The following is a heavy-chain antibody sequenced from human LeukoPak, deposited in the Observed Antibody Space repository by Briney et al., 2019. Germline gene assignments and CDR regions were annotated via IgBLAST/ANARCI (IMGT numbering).Heavy chain of an antibody. Sequence: PSETLSLTCTVSGGSISSYYWSWIRQPPGKGLEWIGYIYFTGSTNYNPSLKSRVTISIDTSKNHFSLKLNSVTAADTAVYYCAIERPPGAFDIWGQGTMVTVSS. CDR2: IYFTGST. CDR1: GGSISSYY. CDR3: AIERPPGAFDI. V-gene: IGHV4-59*01. D-gene: IGHD1-14*01. J-gene: IGHJ3*02.